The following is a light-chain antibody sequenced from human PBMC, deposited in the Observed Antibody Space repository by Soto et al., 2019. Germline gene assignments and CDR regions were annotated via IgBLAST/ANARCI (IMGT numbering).Light chain of an antibody. CDR3: VLYMGSGIWV. CDR2: STN. CDR1: SGSVSASNY. V-gene: IGLV8-61*01. J-gene: IGLJ3*02. Sequence: QTVVTQEPSFSVSPGRTVTLTCGLSSGSVSASNYPSWYRQTPGRAPRMLIYSTNTRSSGVPDRFSASILGNKAALTITGAQADDECDYYCVLYMGSGIWVFGGGTKVTVL.